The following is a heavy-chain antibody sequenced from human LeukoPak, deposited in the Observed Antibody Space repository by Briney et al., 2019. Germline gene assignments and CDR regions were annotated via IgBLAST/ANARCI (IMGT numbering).Heavy chain of an antibody. CDR2: IRYDGSNK. Sequence: PGGSLRLSCAASGFTFSSYGMHWVRQASGKGLEWVAFIRYDGSNKYYADSVKGRFTISRDNSKNTLYLQMNSLRAEDTAVYYCAKYAVISFDYWGQGTLVTVSS. V-gene: IGHV3-30*02. D-gene: IGHD3-22*01. CDR3: AKYAVISFDY. CDR1: GFTFSSYG. J-gene: IGHJ4*02.